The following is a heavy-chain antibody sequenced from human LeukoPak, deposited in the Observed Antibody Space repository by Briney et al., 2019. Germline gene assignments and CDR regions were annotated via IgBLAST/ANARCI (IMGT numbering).Heavy chain of an antibody. CDR3: ARVSDTSIAAAGTDYYYYYMDV. J-gene: IGHJ6*03. V-gene: IGHV3-20*04. CDR2: INWNGGST. D-gene: IGHD6-13*01. CDR1: GFTFDDYG. Sequence: GGSLRLSCAASGFTFDDYGMSWVRQAPGKGLEWVSGINWNGGSTGYADSAKGRFTISRDNAKNSLYLQMNSLRAEDTALYYCARVSDTSIAAAGTDYYYYYMDVWGKGTTVTVSS.